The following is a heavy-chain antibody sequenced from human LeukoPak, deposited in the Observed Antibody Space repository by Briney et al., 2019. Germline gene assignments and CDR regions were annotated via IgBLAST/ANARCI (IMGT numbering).Heavy chain of an antibody. CDR1: GGSISSYY. Sequence: SETPSLTCTVSGGSISSYYWSWIRQPPGKGLEWVGYIYYSGSTNYNPSLKSRVTISVDTSKNQFSLKLSSVTAADTAVYYCARLPLVRDCYYYYGMDVWGQGTTVTVSS. J-gene: IGHJ6*02. V-gene: IGHV4-59*01. D-gene: IGHD6-6*01. CDR2: IYYSGST. CDR3: ARLPLVRDCYYYYGMDV.